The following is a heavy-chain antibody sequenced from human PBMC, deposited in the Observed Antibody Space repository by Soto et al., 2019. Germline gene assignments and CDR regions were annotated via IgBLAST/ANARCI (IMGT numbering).Heavy chain of an antibody. D-gene: IGHD2-21*02. CDR2: IYYSGST. J-gene: IGHJ5*02. CDR3: ARADMVVTASRYNWFDP. Sequence: PSETLSLTCTFSGGSISSAGYYWSWIRQHPGKGLEWIGYIYYSGSTYYNPSLKSRVTISVDTSKNQFSLKLSSVTAADTAVYYCARADMVVTASRYNWFDPWGQGALVTVS. CDR1: GGSISSAGYY. V-gene: IGHV4-31*03.